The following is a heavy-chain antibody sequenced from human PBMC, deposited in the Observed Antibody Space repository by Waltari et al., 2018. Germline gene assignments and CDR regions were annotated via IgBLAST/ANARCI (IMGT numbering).Heavy chain of an antibody. CDR1: GFTFSTYS. D-gene: IGHD2-2*01. CDR2: INQDGSEE. V-gene: IGHV3-7*01. J-gene: IGHJ4*02. CDR3: ARERGGYCSGTSCPRSFDY. Sequence: LSCATSGFTFSTYSMGWVRQTPGKGLEWVANINQDGSEEYYVDSMKCRFTISRDNAKNSLYLQMNSLRAEETAVYYCARERGGYCSGTSCPRSFDYWGQGTLVTVSS.